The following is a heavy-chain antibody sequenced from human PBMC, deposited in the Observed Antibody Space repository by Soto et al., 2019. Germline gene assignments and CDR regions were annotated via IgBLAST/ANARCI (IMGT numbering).Heavy chain of an antibody. V-gene: IGHV1-69*13. D-gene: IGHD3-22*01. CDR1: GGTFSSYS. J-gene: IGHJ4*02. CDR2: IIPIFGPA. CDR3: ARGPHYYDSSGDYYDY. Sequence: ASVKVSCKASGGTFSSYSISWVRQAPGQGLEWMGGIIPIFGPANHEQKCQGRATITADESTSRAYIELSSLSYENTAVDYCARGPHYYDSSGDYYDYWGQGTLVTVAS.